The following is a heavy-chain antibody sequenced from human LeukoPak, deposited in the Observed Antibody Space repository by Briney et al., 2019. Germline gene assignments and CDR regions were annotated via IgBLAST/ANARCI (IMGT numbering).Heavy chain of an antibody. Sequence: GGSLRLSCAASGLTVSSNYMICVRQAPGKALECVSVIYTGGSTYYPDSVKGRFTISRDNPKNTLYLQMNSLRVEDTAVYYCARAGGPIVGAHFDYWGQGTLVTVSS. CDR1: GLTVSSNY. V-gene: IGHV3-53*01. D-gene: IGHD1-26*01. J-gene: IGHJ4*02. CDR2: IYTGGST. CDR3: ARAGGPIVGAHFDY.